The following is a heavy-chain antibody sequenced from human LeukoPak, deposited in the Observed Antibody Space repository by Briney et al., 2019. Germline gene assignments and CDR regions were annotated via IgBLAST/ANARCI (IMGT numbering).Heavy chain of an antibody. J-gene: IGHJ4*02. CDR2: IIPIFGTA. CDR1: GGTFSSYA. D-gene: IGHD6-25*01. Sequence: GASVKVSCKASGGTFSSYAISWVRQAPGQGLEWMGGIIPIFGTANYAQKFQGRVTITADESTSTAYMELSSLRSEDTAVYYCARLRSGYWADYYFDYWGQGTLVTVSS. CDR3: ARLRSGYWADYYFDY. V-gene: IGHV1-69*01.